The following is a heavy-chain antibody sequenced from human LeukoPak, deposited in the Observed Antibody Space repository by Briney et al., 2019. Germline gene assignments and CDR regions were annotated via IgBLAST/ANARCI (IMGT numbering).Heavy chain of an antibody. V-gene: IGHV3-21*01. J-gene: IGHJ4*02. Sequence: GGSLRLSCEASGFSFSSYSMSWVRQAPGKGLEWVSFISRDSNDIYHAVSVKGRFTISRDNAKNSLYLQMNSLRAEDTAVYYCARDLPAAVDWGQGTQVTVSS. CDR1: GFSFSSYS. CDR3: ARDLPAAVD. CDR2: ISRDSNDI. D-gene: IGHD2-2*01.